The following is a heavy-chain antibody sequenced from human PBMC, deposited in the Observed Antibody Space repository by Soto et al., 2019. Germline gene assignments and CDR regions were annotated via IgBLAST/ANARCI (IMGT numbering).Heavy chain of an antibody. V-gene: IGHV1-69*15. J-gene: IGHJ6*02. CDR1: GGTFSSYA. Sequence: QVQLVQSGAEVKKPGSSVKVSCKASGGTFSSYALNWVRQAPGQGLEWMGMIIPVFGTANYAQKFQGRVTITADESTRTAYMDLSSLKSEDTAVYYCARARIAAAAVYYYYAMDAWGLGTTVTVSS. CDR2: IIPVFGTA. CDR3: ARARIAAAAVYYYYAMDA. D-gene: IGHD6-25*01.